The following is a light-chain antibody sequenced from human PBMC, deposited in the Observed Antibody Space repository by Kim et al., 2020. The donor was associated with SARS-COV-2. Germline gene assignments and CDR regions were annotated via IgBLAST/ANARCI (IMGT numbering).Light chain of an antibody. CDR3: QQYYSTPFT. V-gene: IGKV4-1*01. CDR1: QSVFHISYKKNL. J-gene: IGKJ4*01. CDR2: WAS. Sequence: DIVMTQSPDSLAVSLGERATFNCGSSQSVFHISYKKNLLAWYQQKPGQPPKLLIYWASTRESGVPDRFSGSESGTDFTLTISSLQAEDVAVYFCQQYYSTPFTFGGGTKVDIK.